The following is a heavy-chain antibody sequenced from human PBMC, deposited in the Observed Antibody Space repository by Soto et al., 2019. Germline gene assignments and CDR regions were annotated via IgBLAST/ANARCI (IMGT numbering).Heavy chain of an antibody. CDR1: GYTFTSYD. J-gene: IGHJ5*02. CDR3: ARGDLDRYSSSWGLRRFDP. Sequence: QVQLVQSGAEVKKPGASVKVSCKASGYTFTSYDINWVRQATGQGLEWMGWMNPNSGNTGYAQKFQGRVTMTRNTSISTAYMELNSLRSEDTAVYYCARGDLDRYSSSWGLRRFDPWGQGTLVTVSS. D-gene: IGHD6-13*01. V-gene: IGHV1-8*01. CDR2: MNPNSGNT.